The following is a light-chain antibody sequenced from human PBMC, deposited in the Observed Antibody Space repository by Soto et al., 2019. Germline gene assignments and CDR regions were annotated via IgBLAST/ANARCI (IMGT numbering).Light chain of an antibody. CDR3: AAWDDILSVV. V-gene: IGLV1-47*01. CDR2: RNN. J-gene: IGLJ2*01. Sequence: QSVLTQPPSASGTPGHRVTISCSGSSSNIGSNYVYWYQQLPGTAPKLLIYRNNQRPSGVPDRFSGSKSGTSASLAISGLRYEDEADYYCAAWDDILSVVFGGGTQLTVL. CDR1: SSNIGSNY.